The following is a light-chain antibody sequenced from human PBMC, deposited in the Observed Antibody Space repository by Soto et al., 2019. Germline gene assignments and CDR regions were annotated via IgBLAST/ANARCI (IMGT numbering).Light chain of an antibody. CDR2: GAS. Sequence: DIQMTQSPSTLSASVGDRVTITCRASQSINSWLAWYQQKPGKAPKLLIYGASNLESGVPARFSGSGSETEFTLTISSLQPDDFATYYCQQYHTYSTFGQGTKVEIK. J-gene: IGKJ1*01. CDR1: QSINSW. CDR3: QQYHTYST. V-gene: IGKV1-5*03.